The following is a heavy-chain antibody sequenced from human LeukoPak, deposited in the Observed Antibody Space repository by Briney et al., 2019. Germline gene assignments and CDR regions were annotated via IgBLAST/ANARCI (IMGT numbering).Heavy chain of an antibody. CDR2: IIPILGIA. CDR1: GGTFSSYA. Sequence: SVKVSCKASGGTFSSYAISWVRQAPGQGLEWMGRIIPILGIANYAQKFQGRVTITADKSTSTAYMELSSLRSEDTAVYYCVRAMAPLDTFNYQYAMDVWGQGTMVTVSS. V-gene: IGHV1-69*04. CDR3: VRAMAPLDTFNYQYAMDV. J-gene: IGHJ6*02. D-gene: IGHD5-24*01.